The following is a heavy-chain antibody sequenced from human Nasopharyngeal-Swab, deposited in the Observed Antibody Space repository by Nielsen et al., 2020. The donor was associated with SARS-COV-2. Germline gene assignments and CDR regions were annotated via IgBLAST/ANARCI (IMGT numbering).Heavy chain of an antibody. J-gene: IGHJ4*02. V-gene: IGHV3-33*01. CDR2: ISYDGNDK. Sequence: GESLKISCAASGFSFSSYGMHWVRQAPGKGLEWVTLISYDGNDKFYADSVRGRFTISRDNSKSTLFLQMNGLRADDTAVYYCARELRTAAVRTFDSWGQGTLVTVSS. CDR1: GFSFSSYG. CDR3: ARELRTAAVRTFDS. D-gene: IGHD3-10*02.